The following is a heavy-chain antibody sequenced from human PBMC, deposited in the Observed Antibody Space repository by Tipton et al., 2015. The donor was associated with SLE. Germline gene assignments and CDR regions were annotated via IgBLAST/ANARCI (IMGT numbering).Heavy chain of an antibody. CDR1: GFTFSSYS. V-gene: IGHV3-48*01. J-gene: IGHJ4*02. Sequence: SLRLSCAVSGFTFSSYSMNWVRQAPGKGLEWVSYISAGGITTHYADSVKGRFTISRHNSKNTLYLQMNSLRAEDTAVYYCARGASFAGNFDYWGQGTLVTVSS. CDR3: ARGASFAGNFDY. CDR2: ISAGGITT.